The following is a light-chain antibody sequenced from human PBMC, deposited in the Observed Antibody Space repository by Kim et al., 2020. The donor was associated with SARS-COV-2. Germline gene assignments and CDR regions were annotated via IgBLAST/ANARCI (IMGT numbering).Light chain of an antibody. CDR2: LTSNGSH. V-gene: IGLV4-69*01. Sequence: ASVKLTCTLSSGHSSYVIAWHQQQPEKAPRYLMRLTSNGSHVKGAGIPDRFSGSSSGTERYLTISSLQSEDEADYFCQTWGTGIHVFGTGTKVTVL. CDR1: SGHSSYV. J-gene: IGLJ1*01. CDR3: QTWGTGIHV.